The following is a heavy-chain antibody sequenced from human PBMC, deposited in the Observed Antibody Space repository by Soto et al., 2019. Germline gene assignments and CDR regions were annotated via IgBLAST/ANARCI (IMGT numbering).Heavy chain of an antibody. CDR1: GGSISSSSYY. Sequence: QLQLQESGPGLVKPSETLSLTCTVSGGSISSSSYYWGWIRQPPGKGLEWIGSIYYSGSTYYNPSLKSRVTISVDTSKNQFSLKLSSVTAADTAVYYCARLDFTYELEPTLGFDYWGQGTLVTVSS. V-gene: IGHV4-39*01. J-gene: IGHJ4*02. D-gene: IGHD1-1*01. CDR3: ARLDFTYELEPTLGFDY. CDR2: IYYSGST.